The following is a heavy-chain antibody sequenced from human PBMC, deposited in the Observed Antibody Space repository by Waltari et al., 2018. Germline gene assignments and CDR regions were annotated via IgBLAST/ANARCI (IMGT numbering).Heavy chain of an antibody. D-gene: IGHD4-4*01. CDR3: AREFSNYDREGY. CDR2: IYSGGST. CDR1: GFTVSSNY. V-gene: IGHV3-66*02. Sequence: EVQLVESGGDLVQPGGSLRLSCAASGFTVSSNYMSWVRQAPGKGLEWVSVIYSGGSTYYADSVKGRFTISRDNSKNTLYLQMNSLRAEDTAVYYCAREFSNYDREGYWGQGTLVTVSS. J-gene: IGHJ4*02.